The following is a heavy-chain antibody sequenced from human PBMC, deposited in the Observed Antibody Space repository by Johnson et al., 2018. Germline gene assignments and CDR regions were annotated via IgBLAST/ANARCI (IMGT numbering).Heavy chain of an antibody. V-gene: IGHV1-69*01. CDR1: GGTFSSYA. J-gene: IGHJ6*03. D-gene: IGHD2-21*02. CDR2: IIPIFGTA. Sequence: VQLVETGAEVKKPGSSVKVSCKASGGTFSSYAISWVRQAPGQGLEWMGGIIPIFGTANYAQKFQGRVTITADESTSTAYMERSSLRSEDTAVYYCARDLYCGGDCYSLYYYYYMDVWGKGTTVTVSS. CDR3: ARDLYCGGDCYSLYYYYYMDV.